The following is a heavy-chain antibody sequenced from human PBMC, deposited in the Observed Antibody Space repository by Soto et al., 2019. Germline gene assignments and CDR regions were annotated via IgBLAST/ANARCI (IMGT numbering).Heavy chain of an antibody. D-gene: IGHD2-8*02. Sequence: ASVKVSCKGSGYTFTTYGISWVRQAPGQGLEWMGYVSTYNGNTNYAQKFQGGVTMTTDTSTNTVYMELRSLTSDDTAVYYCARPPDQPTGRGGTRYPPDHFDYWG. J-gene: IGHJ4*01. V-gene: IGHV1-18*01. CDR2: VSTYNGNT. CDR1: GYTFTTYG. CDR3: ARPPDQPTGRGGTRYPPDHFDY.